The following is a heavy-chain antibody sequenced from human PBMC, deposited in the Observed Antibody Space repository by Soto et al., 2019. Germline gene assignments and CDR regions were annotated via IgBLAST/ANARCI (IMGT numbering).Heavy chain of an antibody. J-gene: IGHJ6*02. V-gene: IGHV5-10-1*01. D-gene: IGHD6-13*01. CDR1: GYSFTSYW. CDR3: ARQTAAAGTGFGYYYYGMDV. Sequence: PGESLKISCKGSGYSFTSYWISWVRQMPGKGLEWMGRIDPSDSYPNYSPSFQGHVTISADKSISTAYLQWSSLKASDTAMYYCARQTAAAGTGFGYYYYGMDVWGQGTTVTVSS. CDR2: IDPSDSYP.